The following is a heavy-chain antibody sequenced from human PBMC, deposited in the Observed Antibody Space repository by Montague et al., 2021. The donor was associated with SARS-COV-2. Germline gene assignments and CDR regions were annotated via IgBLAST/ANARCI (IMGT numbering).Heavy chain of an antibody. CDR2: TYYRSKWNY. Sequence: CAISGDSVTRKRAAGNWSRRSPSRCIEWRGRTYYRSKWNYEYAVSLKSRITINPDTSKNQFSLQVKSMTPEDTAVYYCALAVAGRGGYDYWGQGTLVTISS. CDR1: GDSVTRKRAA. D-gene: IGHD6-19*01. CDR3: ALAVAGRGGYDY. V-gene: IGHV6-1*01. J-gene: IGHJ4*02.